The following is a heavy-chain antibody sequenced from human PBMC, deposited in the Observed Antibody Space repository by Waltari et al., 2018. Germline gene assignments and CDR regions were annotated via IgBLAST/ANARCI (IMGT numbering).Heavy chain of an antibody. CDR1: GGTFRSSA. J-gene: IGHJ5*02. CDR3: ARAQQQLVRGGWFDP. D-gene: IGHD6-13*01. CDR2: IIPIFGTA. Sequence: QVQLVQSGAEVKQPGSSVKVSCQASGGTFRSSAISWVRQAPGQGLEWMGGIIPIFGTANYAQKFQGRVTITADESTSTAYMELSSLRSEDTAVYYCARAQQQLVRGGWFDPWGQGTLVTVSS. V-gene: IGHV1-69*12.